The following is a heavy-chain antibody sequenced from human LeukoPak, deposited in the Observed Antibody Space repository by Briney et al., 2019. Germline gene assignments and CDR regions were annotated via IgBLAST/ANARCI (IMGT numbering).Heavy chain of an antibody. J-gene: IGHJ4*02. V-gene: IGHV3-7*03. CDR2: IKQDGSAK. CDR1: GFTFSSYW. D-gene: IGHD3-10*01. Sequence: GGSLRLSCVASGFTFSSYWMNWVRQAPGKGLEYVANIKQDGSAKYYVDSMEGRFTISRDNAKNSLYLQMNSLRAEDTAVYYCAKDNYGSGSSFDYWGQGTLVTVSS. CDR3: AKDNYGSGSSFDY.